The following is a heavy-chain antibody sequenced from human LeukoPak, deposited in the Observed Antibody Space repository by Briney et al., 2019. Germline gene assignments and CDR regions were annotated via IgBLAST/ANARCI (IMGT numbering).Heavy chain of an antibody. CDR1: GGTFSSYA. J-gene: IGHJ3*02. V-gene: IGHV1-8*03. CDR2: MNPNNGIT. CDR3: ARDRHSGSYVRAFDI. Sequence: ASVKVSCKASGGTFSSYAISWVRQATGQGLEWMGWMNPNNGITGYAQKFQGRVTFTINTSISTAYMELSSLRAEDTAVYYCARDRHSGSYVRAFDIWGQGTMVTVSS. D-gene: IGHD1-26*01.